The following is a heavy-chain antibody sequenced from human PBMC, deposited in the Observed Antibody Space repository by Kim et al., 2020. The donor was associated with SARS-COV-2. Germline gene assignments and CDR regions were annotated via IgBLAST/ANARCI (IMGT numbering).Heavy chain of an antibody. CDR1: GYTFTSYA. D-gene: IGHD3-10*01. Sequence: ASVKVSCKASGYTFTSYAMHWVRQAPGQRLEWMGWIXAGXXNTXYSQKFQGRVTIXRHTSASTAYMELSSLRSEDTAVYXXARTDGSGSPPDYWGQGTLVTVSS. J-gene: IGHJ4*02. V-gene: IGHV1-3*01. CDR2: IXAGXXNT. CDR3: ARTDGSGSPPDY.